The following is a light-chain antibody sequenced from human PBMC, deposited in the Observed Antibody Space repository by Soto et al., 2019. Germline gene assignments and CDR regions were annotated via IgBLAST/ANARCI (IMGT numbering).Light chain of an antibody. V-gene: IGKV3-20*01. J-gene: IGKJ2*01. CDR1: QSVSSNY. CDR3: QQYGSSPYT. CDR2: GAS. Sequence: EIILPQSPGTLSLSPGDRVTLSCRASQSVSSNYVAWYQQNPGQAPRLLINGASSRATGIPDRFSGSGSGTDFTLTISRLEPEDFAVYYCQQYGSSPYTFGQGTKLEIK.